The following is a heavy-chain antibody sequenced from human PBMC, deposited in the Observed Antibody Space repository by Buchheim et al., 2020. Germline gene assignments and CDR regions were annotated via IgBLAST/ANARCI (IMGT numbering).Heavy chain of an antibody. CDR3: ARKTCGASSCLDY. J-gene: IGHJ4*02. Sequence: QVQLVQSGAEVQKPGASVKVSCKASGYSFTSYDINWVRQATGQGLEWMGWMKPNSGEAGYAQKFQGRITMTRDTSISTAYLELNSLTSEDAGVYYCARKTCGASSCLDYWGPGTL. CDR1: GYSFTSYD. CDR2: MKPNSGEA. D-gene: IGHD2-2*01. V-gene: IGHV1-8*01.